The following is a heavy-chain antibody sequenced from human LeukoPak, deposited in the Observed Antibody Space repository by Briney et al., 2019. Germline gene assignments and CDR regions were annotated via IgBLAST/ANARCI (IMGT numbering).Heavy chain of an antibody. D-gene: IGHD3-9*01. CDR1: GFTFSSYT. Sequence: TGGSLGLSCAASGFTFSSYTMNWVRQAPGKGLEWVSSISSSSSYIYYADSVKGRFTISRDNARNSLYLQMNSLRAEDTAVYYCARGGRSTYFDWSPDYWGQGTLVTVSS. V-gene: IGHV3-21*01. CDR2: ISSSSSYI. J-gene: IGHJ4*02. CDR3: ARGGRSTYFDWSPDY.